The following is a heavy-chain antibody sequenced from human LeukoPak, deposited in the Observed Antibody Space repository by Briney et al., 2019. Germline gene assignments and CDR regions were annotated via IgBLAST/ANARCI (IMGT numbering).Heavy chain of an antibody. D-gene: IGHD2-2*01. V-gene: IGHV4-61*02. CDR3: ARDRVKEYQLLGYYYYYYMDV. J-gene: IGHJ6*03. CDR2: IYTSGST. Sequence: SQTLSLTCTVSGGSISSGSYYWSWIQQPAGKGLEWIGRIYTSGSTNYNPSLKSRVTISVDTSKNQFSLKLSSVTAADTAVYYCARDRVKEYQLLGYYYYYYMDVWGKGTTVTVSS. CDR1: GGSISSGSYY.